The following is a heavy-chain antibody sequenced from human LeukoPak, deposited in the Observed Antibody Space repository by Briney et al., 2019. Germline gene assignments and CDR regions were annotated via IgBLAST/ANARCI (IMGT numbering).Heavy chain of an antibody. CDR2: IYLSGST. D-gene: IGHD1-26*01. J-gene: IGHJ4*02. V-gene: IGHV4-39*01. CDR1: GGSISSRSYF. Sequence: SETLSLTCTVSGGSISSRSYFWGWIRQPPGKGLEWIGSIYLSGSTDYNPSLKSRVTISVHASKAQFSLQLSSVTAADTAVYYCAGAPWALDHWGPGTLVTVSS. CDR3: AGAPWALDH.